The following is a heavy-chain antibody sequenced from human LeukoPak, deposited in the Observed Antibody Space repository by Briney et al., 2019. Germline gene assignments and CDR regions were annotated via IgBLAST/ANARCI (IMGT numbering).Heavy chain of an antibody. J-gene: IGHJ4*02. CDR1: GGSFSGYY. Sequence: PSETLSLTCAVYGGSFSGYYWSWIRQPPGKGLEWIGEINHSGSTNYNPSLKSRVTISVDTSKNQFSLKLSSVTAADTAVYYCARFKAEGFDYWGQGTLVTVSS. CDR2: INHSGST. CDR3: ARFKAEGFDY. V-gene: IGHV4-34*01. D-gene: IGHD3-16*01.